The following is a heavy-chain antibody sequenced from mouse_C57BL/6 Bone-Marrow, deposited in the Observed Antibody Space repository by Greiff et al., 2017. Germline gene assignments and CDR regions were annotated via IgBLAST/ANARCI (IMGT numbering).Heavy chain of an antibody. CDR1: GYTFTSYG. CDR2: IYPRSGNT. Sequence: VQLQQSGAELARPGASVKLSCKASGYTFTSYGIRWVKQRTGQGLEWIGEIYPRSGNTYYNEKFKGKATLTVDKSSSTAYMEVRSLTSEDSSVYFCERGYDVSSLFAYWGQGTLVTVSA. D-gene: IGHD1-1*01. V-gene: IGHV1-81*01. J-gene: IGHJ3*01. CDR3: ERGYDVSSLFAY.